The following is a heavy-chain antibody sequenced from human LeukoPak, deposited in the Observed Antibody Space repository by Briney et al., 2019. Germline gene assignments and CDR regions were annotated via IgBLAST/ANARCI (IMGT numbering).Heavy chain of an antibody. V-gene: IGHV4-59*01. J-gene: IGHJ4*02. Sequence: SETLSLTCTVSGGSISSYYWSWIRQPPGKGLEWIGYIYYSGSTNYNPSLKSRVTISVDTSKNQFSLKLSSVTAADTAVYYCAREWELLGGLDYWGQGTLVTVSS. CDR1: GGSISSYY. D-gene: IGHD1-26*01. CDR3: AREWELLGGLDY. CDR2: IYYSGST.